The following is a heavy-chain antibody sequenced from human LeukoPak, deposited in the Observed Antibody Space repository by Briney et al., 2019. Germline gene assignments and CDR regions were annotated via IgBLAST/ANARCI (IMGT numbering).Heavy chain of an antibody. V-gene: IGHV1-3*01. J-gene: IGHJ3*02. CDR1: GYNFAGYA. D-gene: IGHD3-22*01. CDR2: VNGGDGNT. CDR3: AREGGYYDSSGYSGLWAFDI. Sequence: ASVKVSCKASGYNFAGYAMHWVRQAPGQSLEWMGRVNGGDGNTKYLQKFQGRITITRDTSASTGYMELSSLTSEDTAVYYCAREGGYYDSSGYSGLWAFDIWGQGTMVTVSS.